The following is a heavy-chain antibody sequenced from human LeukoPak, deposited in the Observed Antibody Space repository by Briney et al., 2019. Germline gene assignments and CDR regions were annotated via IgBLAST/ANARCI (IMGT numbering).Heavy chain of an antibody. D-gene: IGHD4-23*01. Sequence: GGSLRLSCAASGFTVGSNYMSWVRQAPGKGLEWVSVIYNNGNTYYADSVKGRFTISGDNSKNTLYLQMNSLRAEDTAVYYCAREVTGGNPFDYWGQGTLVTVSS. J-gene: IGHJ4*02. CDR2: IYNNGNT. CDR1: GFTVGSNY. CDR3: AREVTGGNPFDY. V-gene: IGHV3-53*01.